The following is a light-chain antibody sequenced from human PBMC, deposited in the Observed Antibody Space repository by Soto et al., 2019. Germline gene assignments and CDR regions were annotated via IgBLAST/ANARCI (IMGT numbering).Light chain of an antibody. CDR2: STI. CDR1: TGAVTSGYY. V-gene: IGLV7-43*01. J-gene: IGLJ2*01. Sequence: QAVVTQETSLTVSPGGTVTLTCASSTGAVTSGYYPNWFQQKPGQAPRALIYSTINKHSWTPARFSGSLLGGRAALTLSGVHPEDEAEYYCLLDYGGSQLVFGGGTKLTVL. CDR3: LLDYGGSQLV.